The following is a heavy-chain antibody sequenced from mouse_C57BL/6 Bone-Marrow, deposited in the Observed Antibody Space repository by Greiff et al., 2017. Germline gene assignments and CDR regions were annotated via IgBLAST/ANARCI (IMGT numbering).Heavy chain of an antibody. V-gene: IGHV1-19*01. D-gene: IGHD4-1*01. Sequence: EVKLQESGPVLVKPGASVKMSCKASGYTFTDYYMNWVKQSHGKSLEWIGVINPYNGGTSYNQKFKGKATLTVDKSSSTAYMELNSLTSEDSAVYYCATWAHFDYWGQGTTLTVSS. CDR1: GYTFTDYY. J-gene: IGHJ2*01. CDR2: INPYNGGT. CDR3: ATWAHFDY.